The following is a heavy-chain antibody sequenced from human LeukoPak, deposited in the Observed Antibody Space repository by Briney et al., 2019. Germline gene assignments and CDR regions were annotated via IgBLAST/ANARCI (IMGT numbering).Heavy chain of an antibody. J-gene: IGHJ3*02. CDR1: GFTFSDYY. CDR3: VRDPESSSDAFDI. CDR2: ISSSGSTI. V-gene: IGHV3-11*01. Sequence: PGGSLRLSCAASGFTFSDYYMSWIRQAPGKGLEWVSYISSSGSTIYYADSVKGRFTISRDNAKNSLYLQMNSLRAEDTAVYYCVRDPESSSDAFDIWGQGTMVTVSS. D-gene: IGHD1-14*01.